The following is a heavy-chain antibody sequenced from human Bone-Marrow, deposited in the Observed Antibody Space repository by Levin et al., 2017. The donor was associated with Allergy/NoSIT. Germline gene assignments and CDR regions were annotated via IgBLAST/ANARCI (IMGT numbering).Heavy chain of an antibody. Sequence: ETLSLTCAASGFTFSSYAMSWVRQAPGKGLEWVSAISGSGGSTYYADSVKGRFTISRDNSKNTLYLQMNSLRAEDTAVYYCAKDCTGGVCLDYWGQGTLVTVSS. CDR3: AKDCTGGVCLDY. D-gene: IGHD2-8*02. CDR1: GFTFSSYA. CDR2: ISGSGGST. V-gene: IGHV3-23*01. J-gene: IGHJ4*02.